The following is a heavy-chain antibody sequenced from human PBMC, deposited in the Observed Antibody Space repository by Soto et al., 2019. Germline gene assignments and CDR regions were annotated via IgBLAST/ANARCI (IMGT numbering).Heavy chain of an antibody. D-gene: IGHD3-9*01. CDR3: ARVHYDILEP. V-gene: IGHV4-31*03. CDR2: IYYSGST. Sequence: SETLSLTCTVSGGSISSGGYYWSWIRQHPGQGLEWIGYIYYSGSTYYNPSLKSRVTISVDTSKNQFSLKLSSVTAADTAVYYCARVHYDILEPWGQGTRVTVTS. J-gene: IGHJ5*02. CDR1: GGSISSGGYY.